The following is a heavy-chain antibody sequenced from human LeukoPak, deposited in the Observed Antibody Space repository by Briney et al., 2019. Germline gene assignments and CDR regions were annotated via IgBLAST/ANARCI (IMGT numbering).Heavy chain of an antibody. J-gene: IGHJ4*02. Sequence: GGSLRLSCAASGFTFSNYAMNWVRQAPGKGLEWVSAISASGGRTYYADSVKGRFTISRDNSKNTLYLQMNSLRADDTAVYYCAKDGGSSWLGDSYFDYWGQGTLVTVSS. CDR1: GFTFSNYA. CDR3: AKDGGSSWLGDSYFDY. V-gene: IGHV3-23*01. CDR2: ISASGGRT. D-gene: IGHD6-13*01.